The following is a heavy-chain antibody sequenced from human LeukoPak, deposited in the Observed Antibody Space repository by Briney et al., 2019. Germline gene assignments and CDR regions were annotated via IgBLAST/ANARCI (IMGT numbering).Heavy chain of an antibody. CDR2: ISGSGGST. D-gene: IGHD3-10*01. Sequence: GGSLRLSCTASGFTFSSYAMSWVRQAPGKGLEWVSAISGSGGSTYYADSVKGWFTISRDNSKNTLYLQMNSLRAEDTAVYYCVTGAANFDYWGQGTLVTVSS. V-gene: IGHV3-23*01. CDR3: VTGAANFDY. J-gene: IGHJ4*02. CDR1: GFTFSSYA.